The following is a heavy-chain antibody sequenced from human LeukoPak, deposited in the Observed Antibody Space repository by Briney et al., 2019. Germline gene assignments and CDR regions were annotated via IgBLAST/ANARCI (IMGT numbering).Heavy chain of an antibody. CDR2: IKQDGSET. V-gene: IGHV3-7*01. CDR1: GFTFRSYW. CDR3: AELGITMIGGV. Sequence: GGSLRLSCAASGFTFRSYWMTWVRQSLGKGLEWVANIKQDGSETYHVDSVKGRFTISRDNAKDSLYLEMNSLRAEDTAVYYCAELGITMIGGVWGKGTTVTISS. J-gene: IGHJ6*04. D-gene: IGHD3-10*02.